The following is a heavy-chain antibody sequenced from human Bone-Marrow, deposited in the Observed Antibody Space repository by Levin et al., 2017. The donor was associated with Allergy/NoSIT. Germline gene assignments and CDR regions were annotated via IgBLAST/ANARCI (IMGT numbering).Heavy chain of an antibody. J-gene: IGHJ4*02. V-gene: IGHV5-51*01. CDR1: GYSFTTYW. Sequence: GESLKISCKGSGYSFTTYWIGWVRQMPGKGLEWIGVIYPADSDIRYSPSFQGQVTISADKSISTAYLQWSSLKASDTAIYYCARQGSDWSDFDYWGQGTLVTVSS. CDR3: ARQGSDWSDFDY. CDR2: IYPADSDI. D-gene: IGHD6-19*01.